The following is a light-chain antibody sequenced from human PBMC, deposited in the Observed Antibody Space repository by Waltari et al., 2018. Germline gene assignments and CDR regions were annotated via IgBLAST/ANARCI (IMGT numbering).Light chain of an antibody. V-gene: IGKV3-20*01. J-gene: IGKJ4*01. CDR1: QTINNNF. CDR2: GAS. CDR3: QQYDGSVLT. Sequence: IVLTQSPDTLSLSPGQRATLSYRASQTINNNFLVWYQQKPGQAPRLIIHGASSRATGFPDRFSGSGSGTDFTLTINSLKPEDSAVYYCQQYDGSVLTFGGGTKVEI.